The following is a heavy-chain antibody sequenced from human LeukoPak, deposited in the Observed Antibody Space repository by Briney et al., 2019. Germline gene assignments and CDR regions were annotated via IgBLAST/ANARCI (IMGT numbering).Heavy chain of an antibody. CDR3: AKDRYGDYVGFSY. D-gene: IGHD4-17*01. CDR1: GFTFSSYA. V-gene: IGHV3-23*01. CDR2: ISDSGGST. J-gene: IGHJ4*02. Sequence: PGGSLRLSCAASGFTFSSYAMSWVRQAPGKGLEWVSAISDSGGSTYYADSVKGRFTISGDNSKNTLYLQMNSLRAEDTAVYYCAKDRYGDYVGFSYWGQGTLVTVSS.